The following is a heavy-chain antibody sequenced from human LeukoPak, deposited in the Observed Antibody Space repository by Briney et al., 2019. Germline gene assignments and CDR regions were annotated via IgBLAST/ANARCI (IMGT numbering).Heavy chain of an antibody. CDR2: IKQDGSEK. D-gene: IGHD3-22*01. Sequence: GGSLRLSCAASGFTFSSYWMSWVRQAPGKGLEWVANIKQDGSEKYYVVSVKGRFTISRENAKNSLYLKMNSLRAEDTAVYYCARDPLPYYYDSSGYYYDYWGQGTLVTVSS. V-gene: IGHV3-7*01. CDR1: GFTFSSYW. CDR3: ARDPLPYYYDSSGYYYDY. J-gene: IGHJ4*02.